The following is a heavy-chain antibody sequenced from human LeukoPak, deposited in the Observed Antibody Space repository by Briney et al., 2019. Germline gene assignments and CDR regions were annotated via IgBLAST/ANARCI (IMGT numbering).Heavy chain of an antibody. J-gene: IGHJ4*02. D-gene: IGHD1-26*01. CDR1: GGSISSYY. Sequence: SETLSLTCTVPGGSISSYYWSWIRQPPGKGLEWIGYMHYSGNTNYNPSLKSRVTMSVDTSKNQFSLKLTSVTAADTAVYYCASSLFGGSYSLAYWGQGTLVTVSS. CDR2: MHYSGNT. CDR3: ASSLFGGSYSLAY. V-gene: IGHV4-59*01.